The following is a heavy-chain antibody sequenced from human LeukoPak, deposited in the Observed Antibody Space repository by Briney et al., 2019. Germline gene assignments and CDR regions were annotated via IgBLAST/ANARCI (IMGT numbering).Heavy chain of an antibody. CDR1: GYTFTSYY. CDR3: ARAPVVDYGGKIQHGGGPDY. V-gene: IGHV1-46*01. J-gene: IGHJ4*02. CDR2: INPSGAST. D-gene: IGHD4-23*01. Sequence: GASVKVSCKASGYTFTSYYIHWVRQAPGQGLEWMGVINPSGASTSYAQKFRGRVTMTRDMSTSTVYMELSSLRSEDTAVYYCARAPVVDYGGKIQHGGGPDYWGQGTLVTVSS.